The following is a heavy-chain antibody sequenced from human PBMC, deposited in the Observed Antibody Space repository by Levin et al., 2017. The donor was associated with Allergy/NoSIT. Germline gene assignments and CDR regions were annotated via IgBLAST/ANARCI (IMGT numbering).Heavy chain of an antibody. CDR2: IWYDGSNK. CDR3: ARDERDYYYGSGSYYLNY. V-gene: IGHV3-33*01. Sequence: GESLKISCAASGFTFSSYGMHWVRQAPGKGLEWVAVIWYDGSNKYYADSVKGRFTISRDNSKNTLYLQMNSLRAEDTAVYYCARDERDYYYGSGSYYLNYWGQGTLVTVSS. J-gene: IGHJ4*02. D-gene: IGHD3-10*01. CDR1: GFTFSSYG.